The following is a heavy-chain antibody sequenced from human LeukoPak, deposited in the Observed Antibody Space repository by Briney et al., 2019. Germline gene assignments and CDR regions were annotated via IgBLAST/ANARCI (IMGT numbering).Heavy chain of an antibody. D-gene: IGHD3-22*01. V-gene: IGHV3-23*01. Sequence: GGSLRLSCAASGFTFGSSAMSWVRQAPGKGLECVSTISGSGGSTSYADSVKGRFTISRDNSKNTLYLLMNSLRAEDTAIYYCAKRITLIGAIGFWGQGTLVTVSS. CDR1: GFTFGSSA. CDR3: AKRITLIGAIGF. J-gene: IGHJ4*02. CDR2: ISGSGGST.